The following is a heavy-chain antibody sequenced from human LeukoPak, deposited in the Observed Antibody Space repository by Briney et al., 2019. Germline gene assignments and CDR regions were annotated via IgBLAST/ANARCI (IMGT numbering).Heavy chain of an antibody. Sequence: QPGGSLRLSCEASGFTFSSHWMHWVRQVPGKGLEWVANIKQDGSEKYYVDSVKGRFTISRDNAKNSLYLQMNSLRAEDTAVYYCVSRRRGNDFWSAYDHDYWGQGTLVTVSS. CDR2: IKQDGSEK. D-gene: IGHD3-3*01. V-gene: IGHV3-7*01. J-gene: IGHJ4*02. CDR3: VSRRRGNDFWSAYDHDY. CDR1: GFTFSSHW.